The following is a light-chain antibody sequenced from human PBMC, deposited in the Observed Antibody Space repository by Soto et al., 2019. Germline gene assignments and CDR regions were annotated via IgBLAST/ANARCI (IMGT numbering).Light chain of an antibody. V-gene: IGLV2-14*01. CDR3: SSYTRRSTLVV. J-gene: IGLJ2*01. CDR1: SSDVGGYNY. CDR2: DVS. Sequence: QSALTQPASVSGSPGQSITISCTGTSSDVGGYNYVSLYQQHPGKAPKLMIYDVSNRPSGVSNRFSGSKSGNTASLTISGLQAEDEADYYCSSYTRRSTLVVFGGGTKLTVL.